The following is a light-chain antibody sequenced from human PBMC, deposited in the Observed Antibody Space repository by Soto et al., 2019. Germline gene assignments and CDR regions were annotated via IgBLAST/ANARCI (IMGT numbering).Light chain of an antibody. CDR1: QSISSW. V-gene: IGKV1-5*01. J-gene: IGKJ4*01. Sequence: DIQMTHSPSTLSASVVDRVTITCRASQSISSWLAWFQQKPGKAPKLLMYDASSLESGVPSRFSGSGSGTDFTLTISSLEPEDFAVYYCQQRSNWPLFGGGTKVDIK. CDR2: DAS. CDR3: QQRSNWPL.